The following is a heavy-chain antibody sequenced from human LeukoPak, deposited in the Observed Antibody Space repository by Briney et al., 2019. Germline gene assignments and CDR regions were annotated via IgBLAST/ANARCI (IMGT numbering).Heavy chain of an antibody. CDR3: ARGDSSGWTPGYYGMDV. Sequence: GGSLRLSCAASGFTFSSYAMSWVRQAPGKGLEWVSAISASGGSTYYADSVKGRFTISRDNSKNTLYLQMNSLRAEDTAVYYCARGDSSGWTPGYYGMDVWGQGTTVTVSS. V-gene: IGHV3-23*01. CDR1: GFTFSSYA. D-gene: IGHD6-19*01. J-gene: IGHJ6*02. CDR2: ISASGGST.